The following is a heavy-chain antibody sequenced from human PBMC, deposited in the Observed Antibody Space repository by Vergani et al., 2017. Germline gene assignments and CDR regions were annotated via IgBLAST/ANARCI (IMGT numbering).Heavy chain of an antibody. J-gene: IGHJ4*02. D-gene: IGHD3-22*01. CDR2: INPSGGST. Sequence: VQLVQSGAEVKKPGSSVKVSCKASGGTFSSYAISWVRQAPGQGLEWMGIINPSGGSTSYAQKFQGRVTMTRDTSTSTVYMELSSLRSEDTAVYYCARDFYDSSGYSLGAYDYWGQGTLVTVSS. CDR3: ARDFYDSSGYSLGAYDY. V-gene: IGHV1-46*01. CDR1: GGTFSSYA.